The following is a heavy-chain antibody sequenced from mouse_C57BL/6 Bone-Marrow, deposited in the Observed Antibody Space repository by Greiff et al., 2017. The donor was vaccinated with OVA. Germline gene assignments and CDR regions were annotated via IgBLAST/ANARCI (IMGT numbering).Heavy chain of an antibody. CDR3: TRGPITTVVAKLGRRAWFAY. D-gene: IGHD1-1*01. CDR2: IDPETGGT. J-gene: IGHJ3*01. V-gene: IGHV1-15*01. CDR1: GYTFTDYE. Sequence: QVQLQQSGAELVRPGASVTLSCKASGYTFTDYEMHWVKQTPVHGLEWIGAIDPETGGTAYNQKFKGKAILTADKSSSTAYMELRSLTSEDSAVYYCTRGPITTVVAKLGRRAWFAYWGQGTLVTVSA.